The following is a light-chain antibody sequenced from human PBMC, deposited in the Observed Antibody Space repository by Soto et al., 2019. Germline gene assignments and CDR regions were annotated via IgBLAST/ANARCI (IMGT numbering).Light chain of an antibody. CDR3: QQYNKWPPIT. CDR2: YAS. CDR1: QSVSNN. V-gene: IGKV3-15*01. Sequence: EIMKTKCPATLSVSPGERATLSCRASQSVSNNVAWYQQKPGQAPRLLIYYASTRATGIPARFSGSGSGTEFTLTISSLQSEDFALYYCQQYNKWPPITFGQGTRLEIK. J-gene: IGKJ5*01.